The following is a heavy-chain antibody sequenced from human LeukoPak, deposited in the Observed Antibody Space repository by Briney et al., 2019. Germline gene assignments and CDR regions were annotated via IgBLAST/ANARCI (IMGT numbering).Heavy chain of an antibody. CDR2: ITYSSRAR. CDR1: GFTFSSYN. CDR3: ARAYCSSTRCFG. D-gene: IGHD2-2*01. Sequence: QPGGSLRLSCAASGFTFSSYNMNWVRQAPGKGLEWVSSITYSSRARYYADSVKGRFTISRDNVKNSLYLQMDSLRAEDTAVYYCARAYCSSTRCFGWGQGTLVTVSS. V-gene: IGHV3-48*01. J-gene: IGHJ4*02.